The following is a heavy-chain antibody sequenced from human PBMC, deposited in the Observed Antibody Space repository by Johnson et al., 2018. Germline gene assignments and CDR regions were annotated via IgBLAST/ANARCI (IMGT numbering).Heavy chain of an antibody. Sequence: VQLVQSGGGLVQPGGSLRLSCAASGFTFSSYAMSWVRQAPGKGLEWVSAISGSGGSTYYADSVKGRFTISRDNSKNTVFLQMNSLRAEATAVYYCAKEGAGYNQRSPLIDIWGHGTMVTVSS. J-gene: IGHJ3*02. V-gene: IGHV3-23*04. CDR3: AKEGAGYNQRSPLIDI. CDR2: ISGSGGST. CDR1: GFTFSSYA. D-gene: IGHD5-24*01.